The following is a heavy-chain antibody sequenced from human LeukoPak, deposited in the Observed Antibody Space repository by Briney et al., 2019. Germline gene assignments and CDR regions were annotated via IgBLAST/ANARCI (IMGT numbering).Heavy chain of an antibody. D-gene: IGHD2-2*02. J-gene: IGHJ4*02. CDR2: IIPIFGTA. V-gene: IGHV1-69*05. CDR1: GGTFSSYA. Sequence: GASVKVSCKASGGTFSSYAISWVRQAPGQGLEWMGGIIPIFGTANYAQKFQGRVTITTDESTSTAYMELSSLRSEDTAVYYCARSHCSSTSCYTSVDYWGQGTLVTVSS. CDR3: ARSHCSSTSCYTSVDY.